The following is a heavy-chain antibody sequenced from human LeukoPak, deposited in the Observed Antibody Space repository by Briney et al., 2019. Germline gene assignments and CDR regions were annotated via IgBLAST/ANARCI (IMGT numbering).Heavy chain of an antibody. CDR1: GDTFSSYA. Sequence: ASVKVSCKASGDTFSSYAISWVRQAPGQGLEWMGGIIPIFGTANYAQKFQGRVTITADESTSTAYMELSSLRSEDTAVYYCARAPNILTGYFQFDYWGQGTLVTVSS. J-gene: IGHJ4*02. D-gene: IGHD3-9*01. CDR3: ARAPNILTGYFQFDY. V-gene: IGHV1-69*01. CDR2: IIPIFGTA.